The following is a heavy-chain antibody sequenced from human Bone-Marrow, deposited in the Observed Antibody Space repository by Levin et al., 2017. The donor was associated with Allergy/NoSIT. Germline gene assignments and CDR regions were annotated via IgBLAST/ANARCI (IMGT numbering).Heavy chain of an antibody. CDR3: AHRRDYNGQWNEGYFDY. CDR2: IYWDDDK. CDR1: GFSLTARPVG. D-gene: IGHD1-1*01. Sequence: SGPTLVKPTQTLTLTCTFSGFSLTARPVGVGWIRQSPGKALEWLAVIYWDDDKRYSPSLKSRLIITKDTSRNQVVLTMTNMDPVDTATYYCAHRRDYNGQWNEGYFDYWGQGILVTASS. V-gene: IGHV2-5*02. J-gene: IGHJ4*02.